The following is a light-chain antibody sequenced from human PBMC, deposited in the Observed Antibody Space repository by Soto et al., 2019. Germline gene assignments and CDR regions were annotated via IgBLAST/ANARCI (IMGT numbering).Light chain of an antibody. CDR1: SSNIGAGND. J-gene: IGLJ7*01. CDR2: GDS. V-gene: IGLV1-40*01. CDR3: QSYDSSLSGFTV. Sequence: QAVVTQPPSVSGAPGQRVTISRTGSSSNIGAGNDVQWYQQLPGTAPKLLIYGDSNRPSGVPDRFSGSKSGTSASLAITGLQAEDEADYYCQSYDSSLSGFTVFGGGTQLTVL.